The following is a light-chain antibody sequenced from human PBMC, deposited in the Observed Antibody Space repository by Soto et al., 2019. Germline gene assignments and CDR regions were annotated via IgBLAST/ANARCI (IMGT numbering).Light chain of an antibody. Sequence: QSALTQPPSASGSPGQSVTISCTGSSSDVCGYKFVSWYQQYPGKAPKVMIYEVSKRPSGVPDRFSGSKSGNTASLTVSGLQADDEADYYCSSYAGSNNWVFGGGTKLTVL. V-gene: IGLV2-8*01. CDR3: SSYAGSNNWV. CDR1: SSDVCGYKF. J-gene: IGLJ3*02. CDR2: EVS.